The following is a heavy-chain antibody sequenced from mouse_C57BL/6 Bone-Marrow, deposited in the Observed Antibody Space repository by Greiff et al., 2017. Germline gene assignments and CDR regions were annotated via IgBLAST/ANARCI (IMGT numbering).Heavy chain of an antibody. J-gene: IGHJ4*01. D-gene: IGHD2-10*01. V-gene: IGHV1-81*01. CDR2: IYPRSGNT. CDR1: GYTFTSYG. Sequence: QVQLKESGAELARPGASVKLSCKASGYTFTSYGISWVKQRTGQGLEWIGEIYPRSGNTYYNEKFKGKATLTAAKSSSTAYMELRSLTSEDSAVYFCARSAPPLLSSYAMDYWGQGTSVTVSS. CDR3: ARSAPPLLSSYAMDY.